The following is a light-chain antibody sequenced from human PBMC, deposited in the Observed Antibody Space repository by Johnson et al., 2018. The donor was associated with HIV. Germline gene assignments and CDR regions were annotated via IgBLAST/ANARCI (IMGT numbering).Light chain of an antibody. CDR2: ENN. V-gene: IGLV1-51*02. CDR1: SSNIANNY. J-gene: IGLJ1*01. Sequence: QSVFTQPPSVSAAPGQRVTISCSGSSSNIANNYISWYQQFPGTAPKLLIYENNKRPSGIPDRFSASQSGASATLGITGLQPGDEADYYCGTWDSSLTSGGIFGTGTKVTVL. CDR3: GTWDSSLTSGGI.